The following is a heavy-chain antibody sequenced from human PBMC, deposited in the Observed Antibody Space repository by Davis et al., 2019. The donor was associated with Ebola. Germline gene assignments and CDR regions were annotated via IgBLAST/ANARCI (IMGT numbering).Heavy chain of an antibody. CDR3: ARGRLRWYRTTLNWYFDL. D-gene: IGHD4-23*01. V-gene: IGHV4-34*01. CDR1: GGSINTFY. CDR2: INHSGST. Sequence: SETLSLTCTVSGGSINTFYWSWIRQPPGKGLEWIGEINHSGSTNYNPSLKSRVTISVDTSKNQFSLKLSPVTAADTAVYYCARGRLRWYRTTLNWYFDLWGRGTLVTVSS. J-gene: IGHJ2*01.